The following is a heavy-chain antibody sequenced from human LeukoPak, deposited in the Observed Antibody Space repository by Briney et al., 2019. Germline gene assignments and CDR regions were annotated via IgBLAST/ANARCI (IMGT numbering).Heavy chain of an antibody. J-gene: IGHJ3*02. CDR3: ARVADIVVVPAAMPYDAFDI. V-gene: IGHV1-18*01. Sequence: ASVTDPCKASGYTFTSYGISWVRQAPGQGLEWMGWISAYNGNTNYAQKLQGRVTMTTDTSTSTAYMELRSLRSDDTAVYYCARVADIVVVPAAMPYDAFDIWGQGTMVTVSS. CDR2: ISAYNGNT. CDR1: GYTFTSYG. D-gene: IGHD2-2*01.